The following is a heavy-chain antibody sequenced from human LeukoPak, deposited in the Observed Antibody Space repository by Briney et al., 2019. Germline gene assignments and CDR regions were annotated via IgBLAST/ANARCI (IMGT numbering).Heavy chain of an antibody. D-gene: IGHD3-10*01. CDR2: ISSSSSYI. V-gene: IGHV3-21*01. CDR3: ARAPYTYGSGSYYTSSYYYYYMDV. CDR1: GLTFSSYS. J-gene: IGHJ6*03. Sequence: GGSLRLSCAASGLTFSSYSMNWVRQAPGKGLEWVSSISSSSSYIYYADSVKGRFTISRDNAKNSLYLQMNSLRAEDTAVYYCARAPYTYGSGSYYTSSYYYYYMDVWGKGTTVTISS.